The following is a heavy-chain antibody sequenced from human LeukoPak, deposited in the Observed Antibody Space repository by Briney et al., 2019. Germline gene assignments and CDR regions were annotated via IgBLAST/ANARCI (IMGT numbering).Heavy chain of an antibody. CDR2: INHSGST. CDR3: ARGLGIGYFDY. Sequence: KPSETLSLTCAVYGGSFSGYYWSWIRQPPGKGLEWIGEINHSGSTNYNPSLKSRVTISVDTSKNQFSLKLSSVTAADTAVYYCARGLGIGYFDYWGQGTLVTVSS. J-gene: IGHJ4*02. V-gene: IGHV4-34*01. CDR1: GGSFSGYY.